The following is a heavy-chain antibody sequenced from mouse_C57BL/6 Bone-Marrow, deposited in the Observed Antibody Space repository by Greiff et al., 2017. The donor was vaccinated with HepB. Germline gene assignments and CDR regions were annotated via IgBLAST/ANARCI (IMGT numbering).Heavy chain of an antibody. CDR2: ISSGGDYI. D-gene: IGHD1-1*01. V-gene: IGHV5-9-1*02. J-gene: IGHJ2*01. CDR3: TRDHYYGSSYPFDY. Sequence: EVMLVESGEGLVKPGGSLKLSCAASGFTFSSYAMSWVRQTPEKRLEWVAYISSGGDYIYYADTVKGRFTISRDNARNTLYLQMSSLKSEDTAMYYCTRDHYYGSSYPFDYWGQGTTLTVSS. CDR1: GFTFSSYA.